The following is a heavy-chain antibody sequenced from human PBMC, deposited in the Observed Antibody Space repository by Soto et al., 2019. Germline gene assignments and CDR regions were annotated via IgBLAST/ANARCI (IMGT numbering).Heavy chain of an antibody. Sequence: GGPLRLSLAASGFTFSYYYMSWIRQAPGKGREWVSHISSRSSYTNYADSVKGRFTISRDNAKNTLYLQMNRLRADDTAVYYCARVHSLGGYSYCKSDCWGQGALGTVSS. D-gene: IGHD5-18*01. CDR1: GFTFSYYY. V-gene: IGHV3-11*06. CDR2: ISSRSSYT. CDR3: ARVHSLGGYSYCKSDC. J-gene: IGHJ4*02.